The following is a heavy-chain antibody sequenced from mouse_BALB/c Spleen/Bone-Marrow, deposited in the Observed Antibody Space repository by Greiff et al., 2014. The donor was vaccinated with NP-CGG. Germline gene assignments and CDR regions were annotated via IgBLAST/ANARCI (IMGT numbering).Heavy chain of an antibody. Sequence: QVQLKESGPGLVAPSQSLSITCTASGFSLTSYGVHWVRQPPGKGLEWLGVIWAGGSTNYNSALMSRLSISKDNSKSQVFLKMNSLQTDDTAMYYCARRLRTGGYYAMDYWGQGTSVTVSS. D-gene: IGHD1-2*01. CDR3: ARRLRTGGYYAMDY. J-gene: IGHJ4*01. CDR2: IWAGGST. V-gene: IGHV2-9*02. CDR1: GFSLTSYG.